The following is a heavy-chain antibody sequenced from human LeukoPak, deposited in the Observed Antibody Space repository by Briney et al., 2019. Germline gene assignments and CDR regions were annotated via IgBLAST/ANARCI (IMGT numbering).Heavy chain of an antibody. V-gene: IGHV4-39*01. D-gene: IGHD4-17*01. CDR1: GDSISSTTYP. CDR3: ARHAATGTTSSLRFDP. Sequence: SETLSLTFTVSGDSISSTTYPWGWIRQPPGKGLEWIGSLYYSGSGSTDYNPSLRSRVTISVDTSKNQFSLKLTSVTAADTAVYYCARHAATGTTSSLRFDPWGQGTLVTVSS. CDR2: LYYSGSGST. J-gene: IGHJ5*02.